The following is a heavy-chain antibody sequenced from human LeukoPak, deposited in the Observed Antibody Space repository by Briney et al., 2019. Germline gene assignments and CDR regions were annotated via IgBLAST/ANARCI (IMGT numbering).Heavy chain of an antibody. Sequence: GGSLRLSCAASGFTFSSYAMHWVRQAPGKGLEWVAVISYDGSNKYYADSVKGRFTISRDNSKNTLYLQMNSLRAEDTAVYYCARGASTVTYPRVYYYYGMDVRGQGTTVTVSS. V-gene: IGHV3-30-3*01. CDR1: GFTFSSYA. CDR3: ARGASTVTYPRVYYYYGMDV. D-gene: IGHD4-17*01. J-gene: IGHJ6*02. CDR2: ISYDGSNK.